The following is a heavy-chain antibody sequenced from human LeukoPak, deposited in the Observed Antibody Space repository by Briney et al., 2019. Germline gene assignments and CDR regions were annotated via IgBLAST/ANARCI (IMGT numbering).Heavy chain of an antibody. V-gene: IGHV3-33*01. J-gene: IGHJ6*02. D-gene: IGHD4-23*01. CDR2: IWYDGSNK. CDR1: GFTFSSYG. CDR3: ARDIHGGNTQYYYYGMDV. Sequence: GGSLRLSCAASGFTFSSYGMHWVRQAPGKGLEWVAVIWYDGSNKYYADSVKGRFTISRDNSKNTLYLQMHSLRAEDTAVYYCARDIHGGNTQYYYYGMDVWGQGTTVTVSS.